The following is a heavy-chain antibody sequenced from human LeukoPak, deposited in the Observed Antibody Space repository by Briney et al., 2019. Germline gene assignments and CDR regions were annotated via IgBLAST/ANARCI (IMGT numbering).Heavy chain of an antibody. D-gene: IGHD3-3*01. CDR2: INHNGNVN. V-gene: IGHV3-7*01. J-gene: IGHJ6*02. Sequence: PGGSLRLSCAASGFTFSSYWMNWARQAPGKGLEWVASINHNGNVNYYVDSVKGRFTISRDNAKNSLYLQVSNLRAEDTAVYYCAKDLGAEERFLRFVYYYYYGMDVWGQGTTVTVSS. CDR1: GFTFSSYW. CDR3: AKDLGAEERFLRFVYYYYYGMDV.